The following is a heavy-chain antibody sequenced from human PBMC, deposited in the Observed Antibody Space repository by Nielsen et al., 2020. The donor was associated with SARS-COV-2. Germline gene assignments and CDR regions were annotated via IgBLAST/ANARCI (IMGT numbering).Heavy chain of an antibody. CDR1: GYTFTSYD. V-gene: IGHV1-8*01. D-gene: IGHD6-19*01. J-gene: IGHJ6*02. CDR2: MNPNSGNT. CDR3: ARKGAAVAGNYYYYYGMDV. Sequence: ASVKVSCKASGYTFTSYDINWVRQATGQGLEWMGWMNPNSGNTGYAQKFQGRVTMTRDTSISTAYMELSRLRSDDTAVYYCARKGAAVAGNYYYYYGMDVWGQGTTVTVSS.